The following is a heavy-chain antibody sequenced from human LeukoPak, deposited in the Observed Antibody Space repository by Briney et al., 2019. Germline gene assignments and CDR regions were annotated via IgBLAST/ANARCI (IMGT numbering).Heavy chain of an antibody. CDR2: MNPNSGNT. CDR3: ARAYYDILTGYYNPKYFQH. D-gene: IGHD3-9*01. V-gene: IGHV1-8*01. CDR1: GYTFTSYD. J-gene: IGHJ1*01. Sequence: ASVKVSCKASGYTFTSYDINWVRQATGQGLEWMGWMNPNSGNTGYAQKFQGRVTMTRNTSISTAYMELSSLRSEDTAVYCCARAYYDILTGYYNPKYFQHWGQGTLVTVSS.